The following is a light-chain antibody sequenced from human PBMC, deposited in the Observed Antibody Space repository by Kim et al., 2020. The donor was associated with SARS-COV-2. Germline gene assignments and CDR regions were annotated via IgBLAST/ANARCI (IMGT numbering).Light chain of an antibody. Sequence: QSALTQPASVSGSPGPSITISCTGTSSDVGGYNYVSWYQQHPGKAPKFMMYDVSQRPSGVSNRFSGSKSGNTAYLTISGLQAEDEADYYCSSYTSSSIYVFGTGTKVTVL. CDR1: SSDVGGYNY. CDR2: DVS. CDR3: SSYTSSSIYV. J-gene: IGLJ1*01. V-gene: IGLV2-14*03.